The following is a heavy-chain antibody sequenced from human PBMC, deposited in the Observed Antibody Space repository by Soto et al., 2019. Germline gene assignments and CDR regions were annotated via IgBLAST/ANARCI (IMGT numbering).Heavy chain of an antibody. CDR1: GGSISSSSYY. V-gene: IGHV4-39*01. CDR3: ARLGTDYGDYVRFDP. J-gene: IGHJ5*02. D-gene: IGHD4-17*01. CDR2: IYYSGST. Sequence: PSETLSLTCTVSGGSISSSSYYWGWIRQPPGKGLEWIGGIYYSGSTYYNPSLKSRVTISVDTSKNQFSLKLSSVTAADTAVYYCARLGTDYGDYVRFDPWGQGTLVTVSS.